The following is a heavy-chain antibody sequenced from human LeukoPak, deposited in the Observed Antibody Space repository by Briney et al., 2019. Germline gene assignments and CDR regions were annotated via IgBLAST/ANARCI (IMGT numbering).Heavy chain of an antibody. Sequence: SETLSLTCTVSGGSIRSSYYYWGWIRQPPGKGLEWIGSIYDSGSTYYNPSLKSRVTISVDTSKNQFSLKLSFVTTADTAVYYCARALGYCSGGSCTRGYNWFDPWGQGTLVTVSS. CDR3: ARALGYCSGGSCTRGYNWFDP. CDR2: IYDSGST. D-gene: IGHD2-15*01. CDR1: GGSIRSSYYY. J-gene: IGHJ5*02. V-gene: IGHV4-39*01.